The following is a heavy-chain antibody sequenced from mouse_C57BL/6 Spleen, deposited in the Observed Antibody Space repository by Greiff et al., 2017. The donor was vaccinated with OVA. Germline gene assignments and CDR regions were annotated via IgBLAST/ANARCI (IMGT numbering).Heavy chain of an antibody. V-gene: IGHV1-61*01. CDR3: ARPGQAWFAY. D-gene: IGHD3-1*01. CDR2: IYPSDSET. Sequence: QVQLQQPGAELVRPGSSVKLSCKASGYTFTSYWMDWVKQRPGQGLEWIGNIYPSDSETHYNQKFKDKATLTVDKSSSTAYMQLSSLTSEDSAVYYCARPGQAWFAYWGQGTLVTVSA. J-gene: IGHJ3*01. CDR1: GYTFTSYW.